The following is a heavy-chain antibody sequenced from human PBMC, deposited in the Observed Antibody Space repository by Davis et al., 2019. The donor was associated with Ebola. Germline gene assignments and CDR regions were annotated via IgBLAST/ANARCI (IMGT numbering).Heavy chain of an antibody. D-gene: IGHD3-10*02. CDR3: ARGRDDVGDVFGY. CDR2: INPSGGST. J-gene: IGHJ4*02. CDR1: GYTFTSYY. V-gene: IGHV1-46*01. Sequence: AASVKVSCKASGYTFTSYYMHWVRQAPGQGLEWMGIINPSGGSTSYAQKLQGRVTMTTDTSTSTAYMELRSLRSDDTAVYYCARGRDDVGDVFGYWGQGTLVTVSS.